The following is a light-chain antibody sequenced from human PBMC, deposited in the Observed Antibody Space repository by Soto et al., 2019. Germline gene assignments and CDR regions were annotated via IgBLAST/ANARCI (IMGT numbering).Light chain of an antibody. CDR1: SGHSSVI. CDR2: LEGSGSY. V-gene: IGLV4-60*02. CDR3: ETWDSNTRV. J-gene: IGLJ3*02. Sequence: QLVLTQSSSASASLGSSVKLTCTLSSGHSSVIIAWHQQQPGKAPRYLMKLEGSGSYDKGSGVPDRLSGSSSGADRYLTIANLQFEDEADYYCETWDSNTRVFGGGTELTVL.